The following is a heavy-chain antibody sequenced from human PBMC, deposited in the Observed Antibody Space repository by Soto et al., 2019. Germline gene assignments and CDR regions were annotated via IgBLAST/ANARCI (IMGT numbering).Heavy chain of an antibody. CDR3: ARPMVSVPLGGSYFYGVGL. J-gene: IGHJ6*02. CDR2: FDPEGGEA. Sequence: ASVRVSCTSSGHTLTECSIHWVRKDPGKGLDWMGGFDPEGGEAIYAQKWHGRVTVTEDTVTDTAYMELTSLRSDDTAVYFCARPMVSVPLGGSYFYGVGLWGQGTTVPVSS. CDR1: GHTLTECS. V-gene: IGHV1-24*01. D-gene: IGHD2-8*01.